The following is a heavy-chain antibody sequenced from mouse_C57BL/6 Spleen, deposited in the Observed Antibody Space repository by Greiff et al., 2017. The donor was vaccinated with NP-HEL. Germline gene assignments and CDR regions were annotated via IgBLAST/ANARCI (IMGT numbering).Heavy chain of an antibody. CDR1: GFNIKDDY. Sequence: EVQLQESGAELVRPGASVKLSCTASGFNIKDDYMHWVKQRPEQGLEWIGWIDPENGATEYASKFQGKATITADTSSNTAYLQLSSLTSEDTAVYYCTTEVTTELYYAMDYWGQGTSVTVSS. CDR3: TTEVTTELYYAMDY. J-gene: IGHJ4*01. CDR2: IDPENGAT. D-gene: IGHD2-2*01. V-gene: IGHV14-4*01.